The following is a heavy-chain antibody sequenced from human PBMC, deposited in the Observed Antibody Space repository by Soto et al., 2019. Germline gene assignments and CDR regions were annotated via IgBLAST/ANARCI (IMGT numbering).Heavy chain of an antibody. CDR3: ARDSLAAAGRPSWFDP. V-gene: IGHV1-69*01. J-gene: IGHJ5*02. CDR2: IIPIFGTA. CDR1: GGTFSSYA. D-gene: IGHD6-13*01. Sequence: QVQLVQSGAEVKKPGSSVKVSCKASGGTFSSYAISWVRQAPGQGLEWMGGIIPIFGTANYAQKFQGRVTITADESKSTAYMELSRLRSEDTAVYYCARDSLAAAGRPSWFDPWGQGTLVTVSS.